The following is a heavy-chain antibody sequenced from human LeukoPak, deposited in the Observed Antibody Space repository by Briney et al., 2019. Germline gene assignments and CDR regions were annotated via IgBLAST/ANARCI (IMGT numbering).Heavy chain of an antibody. CDR2: ITSDGITT. D-gene: IGHD1-26*01. CDR1: GFTFSTYS. J-gene: IGHJ3*02. V-gene: IGHV3-74*01. CDR3: ARPQELGAMAAFDI. Sequence: GGSLRLSCAASGFTFSTYSMNWVRQAPGKGLVWVSRITSDGITTNYADSVKGRFTISRDNAKNTLYLQMNSLRAEDTAVYYCARPQELGAMAAFDIWGQGTVVTVSS.